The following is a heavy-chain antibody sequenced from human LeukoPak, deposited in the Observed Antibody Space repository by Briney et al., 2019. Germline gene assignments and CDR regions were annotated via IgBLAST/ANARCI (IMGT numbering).Heavy chain of an antibody. CDR2: IKSKTDGGTT. CDR1: GFTFSNAW. D-gene: IGHD1-26*01. V-gene: IGHV3-15*01. Sequence: GGSLRLSCAASGFTFSNAWMSWVRQAPGKGLEWVGRIKSKTDGGTTDYAAPVKGRFTISRDDSKNTLYLQMNSLKTEDTAVYYCTTDLPPVYSGSYLARYYFDYWGQGTLVTVSS. J-gene: IGHJ4*02. CDR3: TTDLPPVYSGSYLARYYFDY.